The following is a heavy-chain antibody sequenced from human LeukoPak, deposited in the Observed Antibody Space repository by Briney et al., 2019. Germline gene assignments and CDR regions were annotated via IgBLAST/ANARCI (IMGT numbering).Heavy chain of an antibody. CDR3: AIGPHGWQLPWFDY. J-gene: IGHJ4*02. CDR2: IYSGGST. V-gene: IGHV3-66*01. CDR1: GFTVSSNY. Sequence: GGSLRLSCAASGFTVSSNYMSWVRQAPGKGLEWVSVIYSGGSTYYADSVKGRFTISRDNAKNTVYLQMNSLRAEDTGIYYCAIGPHGWQLPWFDYWGQGTLVTVSS. D-gene: IGHD4-23*01.